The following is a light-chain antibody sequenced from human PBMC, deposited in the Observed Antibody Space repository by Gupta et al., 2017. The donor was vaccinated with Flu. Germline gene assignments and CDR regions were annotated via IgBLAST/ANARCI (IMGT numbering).Light chain of an antibody. CDR3: QQRRNWPLYT. Sequence: EIVLTQSPATLSLSLGEKATLSYRASQSVDSCLAWYQQHPGQAPRLLIYDAVNRATGIPASFSGSGSATDFTLTISSLEPEDFAVYYCQQRRNWPLYTFGQGTKLEIK. J-gene: IGKJ2*01. CDR2: DAV. CDR1: QSVDSC. V-gene: IGKV3-11*01.